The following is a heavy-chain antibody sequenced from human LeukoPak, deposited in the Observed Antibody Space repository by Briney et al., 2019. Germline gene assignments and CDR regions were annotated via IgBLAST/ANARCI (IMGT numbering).Heavy chain of an antibody. J-gene: IGHJ1*01. CDR1: GVTFSDYY. D-gene: IGHD3-22*01. Sequence: GGSLRLSCAASGVTFSDYYMSWIRQAPGKGLERVSYISSSGSTIYYADSVKGRFTISRDNAKNSLYLQMNSLRAEATAAFYYARRYYDCIAESEYLQYWGQGTLVTVSS. V-gene: IGHV3-11*04. CDR2: ISSSGSTI. CDR3: ARRYYDCIAESEYLQY.